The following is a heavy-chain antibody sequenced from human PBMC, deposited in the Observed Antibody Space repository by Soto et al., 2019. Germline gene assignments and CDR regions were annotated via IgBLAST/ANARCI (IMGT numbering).Heavy chain of an antibody. D-gene: IGHD1-1*01. CDR3: ARSNWNAGNFDY. J-gene: IGHJ4*02. CDR1: IGSISSSNW. Sequence: PSETLSLTCAVSIGSISSSNWWSWVRQPPGKGLEWIGEIYHSGSTNYNPSLKSRVTISVDKSKNQFSLKLSSVTAADTAVYYCARSNWNAGNFDYWGQGTLVTVSS. CDR2: IYHSGST. V-gene: IGHV4-4*02.